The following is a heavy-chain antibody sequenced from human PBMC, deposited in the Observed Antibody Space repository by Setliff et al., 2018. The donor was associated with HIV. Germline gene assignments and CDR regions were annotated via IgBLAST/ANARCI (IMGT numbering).Heavy chain of an antibody. CDR3: ARDAGYIGSSWDR. CDR2: IMPMLGTA. D-gene: IGHD5-12*01. J-gene: IGHJ4*02. V-gene: IGHV1-69*11. CDR1: GGTFSNYF. Sequence: SVKVSCKASGGTFSNYFISWIRQAPGQGLEWMGKIMPMLGTANYAQKFQGRVTITADESTSAVYMELRSLTSKDTAMYYCARDAGYIGSSWDRWGQGTLVTVSS.